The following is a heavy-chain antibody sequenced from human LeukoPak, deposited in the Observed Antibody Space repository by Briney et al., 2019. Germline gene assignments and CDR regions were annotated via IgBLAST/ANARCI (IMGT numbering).Heavy chain of an antibody. Sequence: GGSLRLSCAASGFTFSSSWMHWLRQAPGKGLVWVSRISSDGSSTSYADSVKGRFTISRDNAKSTLYLQMNSLRAENTALYFCASHGYYGSGSYCHHWGQGTLVSVSS. D-gene: IGHD3-10*01. CDR1: GFTFSSSW. CDR2: ISSDGSST. CDR3: ASHGYYGSGSYCHH. J-gene: IGHJ4*02. V-gene: IGHV3-74*01.